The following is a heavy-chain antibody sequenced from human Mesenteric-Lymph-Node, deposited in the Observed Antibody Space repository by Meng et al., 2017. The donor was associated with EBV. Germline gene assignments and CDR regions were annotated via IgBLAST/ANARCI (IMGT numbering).Heavy chain of an antibody. CDR1: GGSISGSDYY. CDR2: IYYSGRT. CDR3: ARTGSSPNHTFNY. J-gene: IGHJ4*02. Sequence: RLQLQGAGPGLLKPSETLPPPCTVPGGSISGSDYYWGWIRQPPGKGLEWIASIYYSGRTYYNPSLKSRVTISVETSKNQFSLKLRSVTATDTAVYYCARTGSSPNHTFNYWGQGTLVTVSS. V-gene: IGHV4-39*06. D-gene: IGHD1-14*01.